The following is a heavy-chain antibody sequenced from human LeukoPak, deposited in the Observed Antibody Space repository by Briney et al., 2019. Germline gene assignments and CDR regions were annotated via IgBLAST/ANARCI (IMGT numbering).Heavy chain of an antibody. J-gene: IGHJ4*02. V-gene: IGHV4-4*09. D-gene: IGHD3-22*01. CDR3: ARGSYSSGYYRY. CDR2: IYTSGST. CDR1: GGSISSYY. Sequence: PSETLSLTGTVSGGSISSYYWSWIRQPPGKGLEWIGYIYTSGSTNYNPSLKSRVTISVDTSKNQFSLKLSSVTAADTAVYYCARGSYSSGYYRYWGQGTLVTVSS.